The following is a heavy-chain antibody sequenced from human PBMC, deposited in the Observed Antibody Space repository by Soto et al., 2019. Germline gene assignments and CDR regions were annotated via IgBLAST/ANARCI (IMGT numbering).Heavy chain of an antibody. D-gene: IGHD3-22*01. J-gene: IGHJ3*02. CDR2: IGTAGDT. CDR1: GFTFSSYD. CDR3: ARGDTMIGGAFDI. Sequence: EVQLVESGGGLVQPGGSLRLSCAASGFTFSSYDMHWVRQVTGKGLEWVSAIGTAGDTYYPGSVKGRFTISRENAKNSLYLQMTSLRAGDTAVYYCARGDTMIGGAFDIWGQGTMVTVS. V-gene: IGHV3-13*04.